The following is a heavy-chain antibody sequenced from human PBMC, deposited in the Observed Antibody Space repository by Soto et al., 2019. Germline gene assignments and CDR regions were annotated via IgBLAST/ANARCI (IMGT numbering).Heavy chain of an antibody. CDR3: ASAAVTGTAGLDF. D-gene: IGHD6-19*01. V-gene: IGHV1-2*02. CDR2: INPNSGGT. Sequence: ASVKVSCKASGYTFTGHYMHWVRQAPGQGLEWMGWINPNSGGTKSAEKFQGRVTMTRDTSISTAYMELSRLTSDDTAVYYCASAAVTGTAGLDFWGQGTQVTVSS. CDR1: GYTFTGHY. J-gene: IGHJ4*02.